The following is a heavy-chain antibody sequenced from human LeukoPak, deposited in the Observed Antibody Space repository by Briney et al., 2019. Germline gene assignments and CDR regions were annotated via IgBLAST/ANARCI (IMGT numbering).Heavy chain of an antibody. CDR2: IWYDGSNK. V-gene: IGHV3-33*06. CDR3: AKGEIFGVVSEHFDY. D-gene: IGHD3-3*01. Sequence: PGGSLRLSCAASGFTFSSYGMHWVRQAPGKGLEWVAVIWYDGSNKYYADSVKGRFTISRDNSKNTLYLQMNSLRAEDTAVYYCAKGEIFGVVSEHFDYWGQGTLVTVSS. CDR1: GFTFSSYG. J-gene: IGHJ4*02.